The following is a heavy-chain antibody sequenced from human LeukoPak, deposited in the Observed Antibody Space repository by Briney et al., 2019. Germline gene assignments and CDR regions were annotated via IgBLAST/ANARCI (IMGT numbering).Heavy chain of an antibody. Sequence: PGGSLRLSCAASGFTFSSYAMHWVRQAPGKGLEWVAVISYDGSNKYYADSVKGRFTISRDNSKNTLYLQMNSLRAEDTAVYYCARDTGYSGYAHDAFDIWGQGTMVTVSS. V-gene: IGHV3-30*14. CDR1: GFTFSSYA. CDR2: ISYDGSNK. D-gene: IGHD5-12*01. J-gene: IGHJ3*02. CDR3: ARDTGYSGYAHDAFDI.